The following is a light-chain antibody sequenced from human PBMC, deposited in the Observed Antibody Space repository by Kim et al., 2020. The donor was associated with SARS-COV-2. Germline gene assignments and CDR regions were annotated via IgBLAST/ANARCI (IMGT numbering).Light chain of an antibody. J-gene: IGLJ2*01. CDR2: QNT. CDR3: QAWDSSFVI. V-gene: IGLV3-1*01. CDR1: ELGNQY. Sequence: VSPGQTASITCPGDELGNQYASWYQQKPGQSPVLVIYQNTKRPSGIPERFSGSNSGNTATLTISGTQAMDEADYYCQAWDSSFVIFGGGTKLTVL.